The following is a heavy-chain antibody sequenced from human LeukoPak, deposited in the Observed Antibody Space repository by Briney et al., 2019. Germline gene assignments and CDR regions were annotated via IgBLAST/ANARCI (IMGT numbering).Heavy chain of an antibody. CDR3: ARDPEDSSLFDY. Sequence: GGSLRLSCAASGFTLSSYWMSWVRQAPGKGLEWVANIKQDGSEKYYVDSVKGRFTISRDNAKNSLYLQMNSLRAEDTAVYYCARDPEDSSLFDYWGQGTLVTVSS. V-gene: IGHV3-7*01. J-gene: IGHJ4*02. CDR1: GFTLSSYW. D-gene: IGHD6-19*01. CDR2: IKQDGSEK.